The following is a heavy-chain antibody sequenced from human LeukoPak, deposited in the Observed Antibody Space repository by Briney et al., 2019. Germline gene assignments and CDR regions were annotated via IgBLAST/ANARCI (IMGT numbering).Heavy chain of an antibody. V-gene: IGHV4-59*08. CDR3: ARKDILIGFRFDF. CDR2: IYYSGST. D-gene: IGHD3-9*01. CDR1: GGSISPYY. Sequence: SETLSLTCSVSGGSISPYYWNWIRQPPGKGLEWIGYIYYSGSTSYNPSLKSRVTMSVDTSKNQFSLKLSSVTAADTAVYYCARKDILIGFRFDFWGLGTLVTVSS. J-gene: IGHJ4*02.